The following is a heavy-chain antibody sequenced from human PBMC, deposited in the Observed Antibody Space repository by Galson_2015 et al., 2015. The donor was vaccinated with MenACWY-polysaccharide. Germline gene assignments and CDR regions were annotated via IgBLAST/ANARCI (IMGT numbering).Heavy chain of an antibody. D-gene: IGHD4-17*01. Sequence: QVQLQESGPGLVRLSQTLSLTCTVSGGSISSYYWRWIRQPAGMGLEWCGYIYYSGSTNYNPSLKSRVTISVDTSKNQFSLKLSSVTAADTAVYYCARKTYGDYSFDYWGQGTLVIVSS. V-gene: IGHV4-59*01. J-gene: IGHJ4*02. CDR2: IYYSGST. CDR1: GGSISSYY. CDR3: ARKTYGDYSFDY.